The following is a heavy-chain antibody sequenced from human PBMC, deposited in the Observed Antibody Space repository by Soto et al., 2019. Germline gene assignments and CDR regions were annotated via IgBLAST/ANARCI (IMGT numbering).Heavy chain of an antibody. J-gene: IGHJ3*01. D-gene: IGHD1-26*01. CDR3: ARDRRDSVADRRSFDV. CDR1: GLTFRSYW. Sequence: GGSLRLSCAASGLTFRSYWMHWVRQAPGKGLVWVSRINTDGSVAMYVDSVKGRFTISRDNAKNTLYLHMNSLRAEDTAIYYCARDRRDSVADRRSFDVWGQGTMVT. V-gene: IGHV3-74*03. CDR2: INTDGSVA.